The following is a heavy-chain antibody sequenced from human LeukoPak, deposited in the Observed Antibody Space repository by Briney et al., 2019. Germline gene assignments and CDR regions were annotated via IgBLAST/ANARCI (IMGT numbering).Heavy chain of an antibody. CDR1: GGSISSSSYY. Sequence: SETLSLTCTVSGGSISSSSYYWGWIRQPPGKGLEWIGSVYYSGSTYYNPSLKSRVTISVDTSKNQFSLKLSSVTAADTAVYYCARGGFWSGLDYWGQGTLVTVSS. D-gene: IGHD3-3*01. CDR3: ARGGFWSGLDY. V-gene: IGHV4-39*01. J-gene: IGHJ4*02. CDR2: VYYSGST.